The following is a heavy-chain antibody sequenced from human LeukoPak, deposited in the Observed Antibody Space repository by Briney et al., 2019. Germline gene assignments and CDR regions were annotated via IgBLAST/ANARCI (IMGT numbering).Heavy chain of an antibody. Sequence: ASVKVSCKASGGTFSSYAISWVRQAPGQGLEWMGGIITIFGTANYAQKFQGRVTITADESTSTAYMELSSLRSEDTAVYYCARVAHKTLDYYYYMDVWGKGTTVTVSS. CDR1: GGTFSSYA. CDR3: ARVAHKTLDYYYYMDV. V-gene: IGHV1-69*13. J-gene: IGHJ6*03. CDR2: IITIFGTA.